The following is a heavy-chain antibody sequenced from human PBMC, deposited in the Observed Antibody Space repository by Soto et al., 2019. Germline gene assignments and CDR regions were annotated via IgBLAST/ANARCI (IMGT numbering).Heavy chain of an antibody. Sequence: VGSLRLSCAGSGFTFSSYGMHWVRQAPGKGLEWVAVIWYDGSNKYYADSVKGRFTISRDNSKNTLYLQMNSLRAEDTAVYYCARDPEGYYYYGMDVWGQGTTVTVSS. CDR3: ARDPEGYYYYGMDV. CDR2: IWYDGSNK. J-gene: IGHJ6*02. V-gene: IGHV3-33*01. CDR1: GFTFSSYG.